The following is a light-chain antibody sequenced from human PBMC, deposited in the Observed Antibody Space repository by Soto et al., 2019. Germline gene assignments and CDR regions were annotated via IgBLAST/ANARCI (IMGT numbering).Light chain of an antibody. CDR1: SSDVGTYKF. V-gene: IGLV2-23*01. CDR2: EGT. Sequence: QSVLTQPASVSRSPGQSITISCTGTSSDVGTYKFVSWYQQHPGKVPTLMIHEGTKRPSGVSNRFSGSKSGNTATLTISGLQPEDEANYYCCSYAGTSFWVFGGGTKLTVL. J-gene: IGLJ3*02. CDR3: CSYAGTSFWV.